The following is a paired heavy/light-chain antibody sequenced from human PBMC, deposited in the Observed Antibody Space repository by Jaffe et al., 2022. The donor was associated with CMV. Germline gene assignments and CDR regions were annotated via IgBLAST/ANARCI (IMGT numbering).Light chain of an antibody. CDR3: MQATHLRT. Sequence: DIEMTQTPLSLPVTLGQPASISCRSSQSLVHSDGNTYLSWLQQRPGQPPRLLIYKISNRFSGVPDRFSGSGAGTDFTLKISRVEAEDVAIYYCMQATHLRTFGQGTKLEIK. CDR1: QSLVHSDGNTY. J-gene: IGKJ2*01. CDR2: KIS. V-gene: IGKV2-24*01.
Heavy chain of an antibody. CDR3: ARDAEYYFYIDV. CDR1: GFTFSRHA. V-gene: IGHV3-48*03. Sequence: EVQVVESGGGLVQPGGSLRLYCAASGFTFSRHAMNWVRQAPGKEPEWIAYIIGSGAVTHYADSVEGRFTISRDNTKNSLFLQMNSLRAEDTAVYYCARDAEYYFYIDVWGSGTTVTVSS. D-gene: IGHD3-10*01. CDR2: IIGSGAVT. J-gene: IGHJ6*03.